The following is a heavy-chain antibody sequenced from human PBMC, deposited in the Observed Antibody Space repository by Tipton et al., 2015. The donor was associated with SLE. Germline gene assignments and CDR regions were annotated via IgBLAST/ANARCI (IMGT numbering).Heavy chain of an antibody. CDR1: GGPLTGDY. Sequence: LRLSCTVSGGPLTGDYWSWIRQPPGKGLEGIGYAFNTGRTTYNPSLERRVTISIDTSRTQFSLNLTSVTASDTAVYYCARHISISYDVFDVWSQGTMVTVSS. CDR3: ARHISISYDVFDV. J-gene: IGHJ3*01. CDR2: AFNTGRT. D-gene: IGHD1-14*01. V-gene: IGHV4-59*08.